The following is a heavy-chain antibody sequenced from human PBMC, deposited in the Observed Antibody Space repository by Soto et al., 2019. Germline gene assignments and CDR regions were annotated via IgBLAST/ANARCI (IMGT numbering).Heavy chain of an antibody. Sequence: QVQLVQSGAEVKKPGASLKVSCKASGYTFNTYGISWVRQAPGQGLEWMGRISAYNSNTNYAQKFQGRVTMTTDTATSTAYMELRSLRADDTAVYYCARETRGSWYLGVDYYYGMDVWGQGTTVTVS. CDR3: ARETRGSWYLGVDYYYGMDV. J-gene: IGHJ6*02. CDR2: ISAYNSNT. CDR1: GYTFNTYG. D-gene: IGHD6-13*01. V-gene: IGHV1-18*01.